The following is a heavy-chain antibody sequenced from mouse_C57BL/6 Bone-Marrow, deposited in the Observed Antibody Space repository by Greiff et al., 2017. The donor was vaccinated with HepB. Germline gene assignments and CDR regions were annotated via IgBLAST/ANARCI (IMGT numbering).Heavy chain of an antibody. CDR1: GFTFSSYA. CDR3: ARDFDYDGGY. D-gene: IGHD2-4*01. V-gene: IGHV5-4*01. J-gene: IGHJ2*01. CDR2: ISDGGSYT. Sequence: EVKLVESGGGLVKPGGSLKLSCAASGFTFSSYAMSWARQTPEKRLEWVATISDGGSYTYYPDNVKGRFTISRDNAKNNLYLQMSHLKSEDTAMYYCARDFDYDGGYWGQGTTLTVSS.